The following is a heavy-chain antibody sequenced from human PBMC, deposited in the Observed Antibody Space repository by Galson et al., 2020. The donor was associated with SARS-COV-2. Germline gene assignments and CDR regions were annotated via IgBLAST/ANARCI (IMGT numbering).Heavy chain of an antibody. CDR3: ARQEKYYDILTGYSAYNWFDP. V-gene: IGHV4-59*08. Sequence: ETSETLSLTCTVSGGSISSYYWSWIRQPPGKGLEWIGYIYYSGSTNYNPSLKSRVTISVDTSKNQFSLKLSSVTAADTAVYYCARQEKYYDILTGYSAYNWFDPWGQGTLVTVSS. D-gene: IGHD3-9*01. CDR1: GGSISSYY. CDR2: IYYSGST. J-gene: IGHJ5*02.